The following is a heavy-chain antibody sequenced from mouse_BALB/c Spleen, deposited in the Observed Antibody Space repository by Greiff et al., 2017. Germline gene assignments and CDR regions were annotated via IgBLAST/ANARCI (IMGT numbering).Heavy chain of an antibody. J-gene: IGHJ4*01. CDR1: GFSLTSYG. CDR3: ARSYDGNAMDY. Sequence: VKLQESGPGLVAPSQSLSITCTVSGFSLTSYGVHWVRQPPGKGLEWLGVIWAGGSTNYNSALMSRLSISKDNSKSQVFLKMNSLQTDDTAMYYCARSYDGNAMDYWGQGTSVTVSS. CDR2: IWAGGST. D-gene: IGHD2-3*01. V-gene: IGHV2-9*02.